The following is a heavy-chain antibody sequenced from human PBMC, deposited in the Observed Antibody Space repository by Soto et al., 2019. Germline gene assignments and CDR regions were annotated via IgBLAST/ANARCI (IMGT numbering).Heavy chain of an antibody. Sequence: QVQLVESGGGLVKPGGSLRLSCAASGFKFSDYYMNWIRQAPGKGLEWVAYITGSGDTIYTAGSFNGRFTISGNNAKNSLYLQRNSLRTEDTAVYYCAPHYYGSGSRPPDSWGQGTLVTVSS. J-gene: IGHJ4*02. CDR3: APHYYGSGSRPPDS. CDR1: GFKFSDYY. CDR2: ITGSGDTI. D-gene: IGHD3-10*01. V-gene: IGHV3-11*01.